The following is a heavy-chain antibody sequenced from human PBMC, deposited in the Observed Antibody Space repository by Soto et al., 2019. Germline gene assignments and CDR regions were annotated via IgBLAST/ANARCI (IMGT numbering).Heavy chain of an antibody. V-gene: IGHV5-10-1*03. CDR1: GYSFTSYW. D-gene: IGHD6-13*01. CDR3: ARGGIEWSSFVLYFDL. CDR2: IDPSDSYT. Sequence: EVQLVQSGAEVKKPGESLRISCKGSGYSFTSYWISWVRQMPGKGLEWMGRIDPSDSYTNYSPSFQGHVTISADKSISTAYLQWSSLKASDTAMYYCARGGIEWSSFVLYFDLWGRGTLVTVSS. J-gene: IGHJ2*01.